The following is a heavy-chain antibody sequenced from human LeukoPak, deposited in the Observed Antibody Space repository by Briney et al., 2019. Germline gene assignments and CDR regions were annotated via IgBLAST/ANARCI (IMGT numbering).Heavy chain of an antibody. V-gene: IGHV4-39*01. J-gene: IGHJ5*02. D-gene: IGHD6-13*01. CDR2: IYYSGST. Sequence: SETLSLTCIISDDSISSSSYYWGWIRQPPGKGLEWIGSIYYSGSTYYNPSLKSRVTISVDTSKNQFSLKLSSVTAADTAVYYCARRIAAAGIGIWFDPWGQGTLVTVSS. CDR1: DDSISSSSYY. CDR3: ARRIAAAGIGIWFDP.